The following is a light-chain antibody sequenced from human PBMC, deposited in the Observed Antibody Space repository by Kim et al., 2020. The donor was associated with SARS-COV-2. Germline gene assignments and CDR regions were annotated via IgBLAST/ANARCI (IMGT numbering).Light chain of an antibody. CDR1: KLGDKY. J-gene: IGLJ2*01. V-gene: IGLV3-1*01. CDR3: QSWDSSTVV. Sequence: SYELTQPPSVSVSPGQTASITCPGDKLGDKYACWYQQKPGQSPVLVIYQDSKRPSGIPERFFGSHSGNTATLTISGSQAMDEADYYCQSWDSSTVVFGGG. CDR2: QDS.